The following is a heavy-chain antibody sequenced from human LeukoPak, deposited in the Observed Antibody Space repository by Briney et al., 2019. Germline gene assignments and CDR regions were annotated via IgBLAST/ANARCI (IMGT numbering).Heavy chain of an antibody. D-gene: IGHD5-18*01. Sequence: GGSLRLSCAASGFTVSSNYMSWVRQAPGRGLEWVSVIYSGGTTYYADSVKGRFIISRDNSKNTLYLQMNSLRAEDTAVYYCARERGGYSYGDLPLRSGIFDYWGQGTLVTVSS. V-gene: IGHV3-53*05. J-gene: IGHJ4*02. CDR2: IYSGGTT. CDR1: GFTVSSNY. CDR3: ARERGGYSYGDLPLRSGIFDY.